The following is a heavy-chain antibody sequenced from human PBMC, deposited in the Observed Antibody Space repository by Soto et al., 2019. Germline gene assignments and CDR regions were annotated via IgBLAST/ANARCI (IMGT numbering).Heavy chain of an antibody. CDR2: IYSGGST. V-gene: IGHV3-53*01. J-gene: IGHJ6*02. D-gene: IGHD6-13*01. Sequence: PVRSLRLSSAASECTVRGNYMSWVRQAQGKGLEWVSVIYSGGSTYYADSVKGRFTISRDNSKNTLYLQMNSLRAEDTAVYYCARAPLSYSSSWYGGGYYYYYGMDVWGQGTTVTVSS. CDR1: ECTVRGNY. CDR3: ARAPLSYSSSWYGGGYYYYYGMDV.